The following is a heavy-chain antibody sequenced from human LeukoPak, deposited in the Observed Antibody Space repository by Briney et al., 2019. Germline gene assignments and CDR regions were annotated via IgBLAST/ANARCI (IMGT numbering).Heavy chain of an antibody. CDR2: ISGSGGST. J-gene: IGHJ4*02. V-gene: IGHV3-23*01. CDR1: GFTFSSYA. Sequence: QPGGSLRLSCAASGFTFSSYAMSWVRQAPGKGLEWVSAISGSGGSTYYADPVKGRFTISRDNSKNTLYLQMNSLRAEDTAVYYCAKGYFDWLLLFDYWGQGTLVTVSS. D-gene: IGHD3-9*01. CDR3: AKGYFDWLLLFDY.